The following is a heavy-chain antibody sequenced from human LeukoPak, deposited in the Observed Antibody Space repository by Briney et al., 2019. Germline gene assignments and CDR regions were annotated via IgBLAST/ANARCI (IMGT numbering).Heavy chain of an antibody. V-gene: IGHV3-48*04. D-gene: IGHD3-22*01. Sequence: PGGSLRLSCAASGFTFSSYSMNWVRQSPGKGLEWVSYITSYSSTVYYADSVKGRFTISRDNAKNSLYLQMNSLRAEDTAVYYCARRAGDYSHPYDYWGQGILVTVSS. CDR3: ARRAGDYSHPYDY. J-gene: IGHJ4*02. CDR2: ITSYSSTV. CDR1: GFTFSSYS.